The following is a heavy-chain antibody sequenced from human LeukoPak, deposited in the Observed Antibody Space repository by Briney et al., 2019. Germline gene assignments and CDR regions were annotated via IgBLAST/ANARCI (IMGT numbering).Heavy chain of an antibody. V-gene: IGHV3-9*01. J-gene: IGHJ4*02. CDR3: TRGYVGIDY. D-gene: IGHD5-12*01. CDR1: GFTFDDYA. Sequence: GGSLRLSCAASGFTFDDYAMHWVRQAPGKGLEWVSGISWNSGSTIYADSVKGRFTISRDNAKNTLYLQMNSLRAEDTAVYYCTRGYVGIDYWGQGTLVTVSS. CDR2: ISWNSGST.